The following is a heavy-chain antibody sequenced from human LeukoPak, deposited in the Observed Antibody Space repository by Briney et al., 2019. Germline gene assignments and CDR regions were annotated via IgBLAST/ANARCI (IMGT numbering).Heavy chain of an antibody. V-gene: IGHV4-4*07. Sequence: PSETLSLTCSVSGGSISADYWIWIRQPAGKGLEYIGRYYPNGNTNYNPSLQSRVTISVDTSKNQFSLKLSSVTAADTAVYYCARHRCSGGSCYPMNWFDPWGQGTLVTVSS. CDR3: ARHRCSGGSCYPMNWFDP. CDR2: YYPNGNT. D-gene: IGHD2-15*01. CDR1: GGSISADY. J-gene: IGHJ5*02.